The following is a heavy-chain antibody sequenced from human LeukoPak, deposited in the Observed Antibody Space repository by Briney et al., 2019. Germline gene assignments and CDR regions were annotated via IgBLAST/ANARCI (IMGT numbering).Heavy chain of an antibody. D-gene: IGHD3-22*01. J-gene: IGHJ4*02. V-gene: IGHV2-70*04. CDR1: GFSLSTSGMR. CDR2: IDWNDDK. CDR3: ARTSLMYYYDSSGPAYFDY. Sequence: ESGPALVKPTQTLTLTCTFSGFSLSTSGMRVSWIRQPPGKALEWLARIDWNDDKFYSTSLKTRLTISKDTSKNQVVLTMTNMDPVDTATYYCARTSLMYYYDSSGPAYFDYWGQGTLVTVSS.